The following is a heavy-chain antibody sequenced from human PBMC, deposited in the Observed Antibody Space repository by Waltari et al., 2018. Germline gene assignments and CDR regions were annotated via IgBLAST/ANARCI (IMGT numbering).Heavy chain of an antibody. Sequence: QVQLVQSGAEVKKPGSSVRVSCKASGGTLSSYPISWVRQAPGQGLEWMGRLIPFLDRANYAQRFQGRLTITADKSTNTAYMELASLTSEDMAVYYCARPTGDSTASSNWFDPWGQGTLVTVSS. J-gene: IGHJ5*02. D-gene: IGHD6-6*01. CDR3: ARPTGDSTASSNWFDP. V-gene: IGHV1-69*04. CDR2: LIPFLDRA. CDR1: GGTLSSYP.